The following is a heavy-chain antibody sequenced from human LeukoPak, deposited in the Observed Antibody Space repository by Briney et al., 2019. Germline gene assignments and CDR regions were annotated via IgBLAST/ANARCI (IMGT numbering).Heavy chain of an antibody. D-gene: IGHD3-22*01. J-gene: IGHJ4*02. CDR3: AKGPLNYDSSGYYCYFDY. Sequence: PGGSLRLSCAASGFTFSSYAMSWVRQAPGKGLEWVSAISGSGGSTYYADSVKGRFTISRDNSKNTLYLQMNSLRAEDTAVYYCAKGPLNYDSSGYYCYFDYWGQGTLVTVSS. CDR1: GFTFSSYA. CDR2: ISGSGGST. V-gene: IGHV3-23*01.